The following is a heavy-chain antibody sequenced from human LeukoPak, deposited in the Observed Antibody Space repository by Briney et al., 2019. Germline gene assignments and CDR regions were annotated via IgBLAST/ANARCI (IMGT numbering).Heavy chain of an antibody. CDR3: ARDPRWLTPDCTSTSCYENYFDP. Sequence: PSDTLSLTCVVSGYSISSGYQWAWIRLSPGKGLEWIGSIYHTGSAHYNPSLQSRVTISVDTSNTQFSLRLNSVTAADTAVYYCARDPRWLTPDCTSTSCYENYFDPWGQGTLVTVSS. CDR1: GYSISSGYQ. CDR2: IYHTGSA. D-gene: IGHD2-2*01. J-gene: IGHJ5*02. V-gene: IGHV4-38-2*02.